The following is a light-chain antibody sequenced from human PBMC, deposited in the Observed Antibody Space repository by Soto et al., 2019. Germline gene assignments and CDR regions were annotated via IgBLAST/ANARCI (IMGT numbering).Light chain of an antibody. CDR2: EVS. Sequence: QSALTQPASVSGSPGQSITISCTGTSSDVGSHNLVSWYQQHPGQAPKLMIYEVSKRPLGVSARFSASKSGNTASLTISGLQDEDEADYYGCSYGGRRPVFGGGTHLTVL. J-gene: IGLJ7*01. CDR3: CSYGGRRPV. CDR1: SSDVGSHNL. V-gene: IGLV2-23*02.